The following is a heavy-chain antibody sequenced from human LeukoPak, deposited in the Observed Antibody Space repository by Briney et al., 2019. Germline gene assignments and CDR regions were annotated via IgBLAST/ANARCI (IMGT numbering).Heavy chain of an antibody. CDR2: IIPIFGTA. CDR3: ARSSIAARPFYYYYYYYMDV. Sequence: ASVKVSCKASGGTFSSYAISWVRQAPGQGLEWMGGIIPIFGTANYAQKFQGRVTITTDESTSTTYMELSSLRSEDTAVYYCARSSIAARPFYYYYYYYMDVWGKGTTVTVSS. J-gene: IGHJ6*03. D-gene: IGHD6-6*01. CDR1: GGTFSSYA. V-gene: IGHV1-69*05.